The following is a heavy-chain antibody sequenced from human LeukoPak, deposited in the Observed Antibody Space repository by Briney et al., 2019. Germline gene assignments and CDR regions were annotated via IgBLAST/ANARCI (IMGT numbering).Heavy chain of an antibody. CDR3: ARGYCRGGRCYYFDY. CDR1: GYSFISYW. Sequence: GESLKISCKGSGYSFISYWIGWGRQMPGKGLEWMGIIYPGDSDTTYSPSFQGQVTISADKSISTAYLQWSSLKASDTAMYYCARGYCRGGRCYYFDYWGQGTLVTVSS. J-gene: IGHJ4*02. D-gene: IGHD2-15*01. CDR2: IYPGDSDT. V-gene: IGHV5-51*01.